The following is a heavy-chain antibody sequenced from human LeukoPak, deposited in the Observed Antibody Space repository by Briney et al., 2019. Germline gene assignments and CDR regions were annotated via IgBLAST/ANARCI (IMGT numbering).Heavy chain of an antibody. CDR3: ARLAYGSGSYYTQFDY. D-gene: IGHD3-10*01. CDR2: IYISGST. CDR1: GGSISSYY. Sequence: PSETLSLTCTVSGGSISSYYWSWIRQPAGKGLEWIGHIYISGSTNYNPSLKSRVTMSVDTSKNQFSLKLSSVTAADTAVYYCARLAYGSGSYYTQFDYWGQGTLVTVSS. V-gene: IGHV4-4*07. J-gene: IGHJ4*02.